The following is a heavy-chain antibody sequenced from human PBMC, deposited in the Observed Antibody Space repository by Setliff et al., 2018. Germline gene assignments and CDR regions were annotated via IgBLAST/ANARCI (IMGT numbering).Heavy chain of an antibody. V-gene: IGHV4-61*02. J-gene: IGHJ6*03. CDR1: GDSISRAMYY. CDR3: ARVTGFSYMDV. CDR2: IYTDGST. D-gene: IGHD3-3*01. Sequence: SETLSLTCTVSGDSISRAMYYWSWLRQSAGKGLECIGRIYTDGSTKYNPSLNSRVTPLIDTAKNQISLRLSSVTAADTAVYFCARVTGFSYMDVWGKGTTVTVSS.